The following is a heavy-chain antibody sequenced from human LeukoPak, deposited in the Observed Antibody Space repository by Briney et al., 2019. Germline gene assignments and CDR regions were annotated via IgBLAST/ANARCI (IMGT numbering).Heavy chain of an antibody. V-gene: IGHV3-66*01. Sequence: VGSLRPSSAASGFAARGNFITCGRQAPGHGLGWGSVIYSGGSTYYADSVKGRFTISRDNAKNSLYLQMNSLRAEDTAVYYCARGFKQPAWDGDAFDIWGQGTMVTVSS. CDR2: IYSGGST. CDR3: ARGFKQPAWDGDAFDI. CDR1: GFAARGNF. J-gene: IGHJ3*02. D-gene: IGHD6-13*01.